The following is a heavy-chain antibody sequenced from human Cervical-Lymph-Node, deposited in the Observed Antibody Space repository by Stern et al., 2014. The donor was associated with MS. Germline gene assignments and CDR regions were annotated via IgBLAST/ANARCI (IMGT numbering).Heavy chain of an antibody. D-gene: IGHD6-13*01. CDR3: ALSSETSDRWYSLGYDL. CDR2: IFPGFGTP. J-gene: IGHJ5*02. V-gene: IGHV1-69*12. CDR1: GVTFSKFP. Sequence: VQLVQSGAAVTKPGSSVKVSCTASGVTFSKFPRSWVRQAPGKGLEWMGGIFPGFGTPTYAQEFRGRVTITADVSTSTVYMELSSLRSDDTAVYYCALSSETSDRWYSLGYDLWGQGTLVTVSS.